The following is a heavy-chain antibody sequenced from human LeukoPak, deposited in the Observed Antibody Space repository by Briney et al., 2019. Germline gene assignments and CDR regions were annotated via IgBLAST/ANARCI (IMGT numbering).Heavy chain of an antibody. CDR1: GFTFSSYA. CDR2: ISGSGGST. J-gene: IGHJ6*02. D-gene: IGHD3-16*01. Sequence: PGGSLRLSCAASGFTFSSYAMSWVRQAPGKGLEWVSAISGSGGSTYYADSVKGQFTISRDNSKDRLYLQMNSLRPEDTAMYYCARVRGGRSWYYYGMGVWGRGTTVTVSS. V-gene: IGHV3-23*01. CDR3: ARVRGGRSWYYYGMGV.